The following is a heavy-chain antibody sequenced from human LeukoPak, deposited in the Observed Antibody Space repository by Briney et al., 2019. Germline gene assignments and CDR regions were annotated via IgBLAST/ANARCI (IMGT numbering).Heavy chain of an antibody. V-gene: IGHV1-69*04. CDR2: IIPILGIA. J-gene: IGHJ4*02. CDR3: AREDIVATNHYFDY. D-gene: IGHD5-12*01. CDR1: GGTFSSYA. Sequence: ASVKVSCKASGGTFSSYAISWVRQAPGQGLEWMGRIIPILGIANYAQKFQGRATITADKSTSTAYMELSSLRSEDTAMYYCAREDIVATNHYFDYWGQGTLVTVSS.